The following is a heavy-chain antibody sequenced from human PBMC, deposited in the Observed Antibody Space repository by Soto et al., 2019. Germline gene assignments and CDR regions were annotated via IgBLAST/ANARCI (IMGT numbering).Heavy chain of an antibody. CDR3: AKRFRFGEG. D-gene: IGHD3-10*01. J-gene: IGHJ4*02. CDR2: ISGSGTST. CDR1: QFTFSNYA. V-gene: IGHV3-23*01. Sequence: GESLKISCAASQFTFSNYAMSWVRQAPGKGLEWVSAISGSGTSTYYADSVRGRFTISRDNSKNTLYLQMNSLRAEDTAIYYCAKRFRFGEGWGQGTLVTVSS.